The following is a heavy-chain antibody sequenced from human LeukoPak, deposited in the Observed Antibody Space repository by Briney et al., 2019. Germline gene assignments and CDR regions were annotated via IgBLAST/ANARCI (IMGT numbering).Heavy chain of an antibody. CDR3: AIFDFLFGEIDNWFDS. Sequence: GESLKISCKGSGYNFTIYRIGWVRQMPGKGLEWMGIIYPGDSDTRYSPSFQGQVTISADKSISTAYLQWSGLKASDTAMYYCAIFDFLFGEIDNWFDSWGQGTQVTVSS. J-gene: IGHJ5*01. CDR1: GYNFTIYR. D-gene: IGHD3-16*01. CDR2: IYPGDSDT. V-gene: IGHV5-51*01.